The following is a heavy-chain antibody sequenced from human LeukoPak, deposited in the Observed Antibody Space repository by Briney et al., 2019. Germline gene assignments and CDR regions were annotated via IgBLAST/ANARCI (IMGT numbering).Heavy chain of an antibody. CDR2: IYYSGST. V-gene: IGHV4-28*06. Sequence: SETLSLTCAVSGYSISSSNWWGWIRQPPGKGLEWIGYIYYSGSTNYNPSLKSRVTMSVDTSKNQFSLKLSSVTALDTAVYYCARQYYYDSSGYYSFDIWGQGTMVTVSS. CDR1: GYSISSSNW. J-gene: IGHJ3*02. CDR3: ARQYYYDSSGYYSFDI. D-gene: IGHD3-22*01.